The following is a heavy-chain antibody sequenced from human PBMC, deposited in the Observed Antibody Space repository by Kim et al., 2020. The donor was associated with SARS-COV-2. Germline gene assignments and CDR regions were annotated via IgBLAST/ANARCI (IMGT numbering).Heavy chain of an antibody. CDR2: INHSGST. V-gene: IGHV4-34*01. J-gene: IGHJ4*02. CDR1: GGSFSGYY. Sequence: SETLSLTCAVYGGSFSGYYWSWIRQPPGKGLEWIGEINHSGSTNYNPSLKSRVTISVDTSKNQFSLKLSSVTAADTAVYYCARSHSGGATLGIDYWGQGTLVTVSS. CDR3: ARSHSGGATLGIDY. D-gene: IGHD1-26*01.